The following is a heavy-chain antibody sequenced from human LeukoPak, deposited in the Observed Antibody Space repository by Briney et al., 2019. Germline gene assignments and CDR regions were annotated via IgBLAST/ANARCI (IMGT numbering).Heavy chain of an antibody. Sequence: SETLSLTCTVSGGSISSYYWSWIRQPAGKGLEWIGRIYTSGSTNYNPSLKSRVTMSVDTSKNQFSLKLSSVTAADTAVYYCAREEQWLVQNAFDIWGQGTMVTVSS. CDR1: GGSISSYY. CDR3: AREEQWLVQNAFDI. D-gene: IGHD6-19*01. V-gene: IGHV4-4*07. CDR2: IYTSGST. J-gene: IGHJ3*02.